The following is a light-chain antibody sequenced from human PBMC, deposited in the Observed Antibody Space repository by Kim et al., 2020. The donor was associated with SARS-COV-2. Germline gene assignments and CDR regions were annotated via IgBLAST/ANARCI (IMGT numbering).Light chain of an antibody. V-gene: IGKV3-15*01. Sequence: SPGERATLSCRASQSVSSNLAWYQQKPGQAPRLLIYGASTRATGIPARFSGSGSGTEFTLTISSLQSEDFAVYYSQQYNNWPPVTFGQGTKVEIK. J-gene: IGKJ1*01. CDR2: GAS. CDR1: QSVSSN. CDR3: QQYNNWPPVT.